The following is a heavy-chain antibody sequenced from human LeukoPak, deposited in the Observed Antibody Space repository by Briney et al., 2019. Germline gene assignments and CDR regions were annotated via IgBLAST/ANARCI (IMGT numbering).Heavy chain of an antibody. V-gene: IGHV1-46*01. CDR3: ARDLNARDSYPI. Sequence: ASVKVSCKASGYTFTSYYMHWVRQSPGQGLEWMGIINPSGGSTSYAQKFQGRVTMTRDMSTSTVYMELSSLRSEDTAVYYCARDLNARDSYPIWGQGTMVTVSS. CDR2: INPSGGST. CDR1: GYTFTSYY. D-gene: IGHD5-24*01. J-gene: IGHJ3*02.